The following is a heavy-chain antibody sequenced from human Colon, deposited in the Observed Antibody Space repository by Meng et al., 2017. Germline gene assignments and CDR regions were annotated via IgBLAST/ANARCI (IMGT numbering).Heavy chain of an antibody. V-gene: IGHV4-4*02. J-gene: IGHJ6*02. Sequence: QVQLQESGPGLVKPSQTLSLTCTVSGGSISTSNWWTWVRQTPGKGLEWIGEIHHSGSSNWNPSLKSRVSTSVDKSKNQFSLNLSSVTAADTATYYCATSAMDVWGQGTTVTVSS. CDR3: ATSAMDV. CDR2: IHHSGSS. CDR1: GGSISTSNW.